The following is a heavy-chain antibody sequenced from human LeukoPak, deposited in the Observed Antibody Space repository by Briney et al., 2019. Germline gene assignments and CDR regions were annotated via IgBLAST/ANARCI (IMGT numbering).Heavy chain of an antibody. CDR1: GYTFTDYY. D-gene: IGHD3-10*01. CDR3: TRAGRGVY. V-gene: IGHV1-2*02. Sequence: ASVKVSCKASGYTFTDYYMHWVRQAPGQGLEWMGWINPNSGGTRYVQNFQGRVTMTRDTSISTVYMDLTRLTSDDTAVYYCTRAGRGVYWGQGTLVTVSS. CDR2: INPNSGGT. J-gene: IGHJ4*02.